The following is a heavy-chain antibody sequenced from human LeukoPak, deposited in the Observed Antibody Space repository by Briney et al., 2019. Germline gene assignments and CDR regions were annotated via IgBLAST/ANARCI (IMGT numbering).Heavy chain of an antibody. D-gene: IGHD5-18*01. J-gene: IGHJ6*02. CDR3: AKDRGRGTTMVNNYGMDV. V-gene: IGHV3-23*01. Sequence: PGGSLRLSCAASGFIFSNYAMSWVRQAPGKGLEWVSGISGSGDSTYYADSVKGRFTISRDNSKNTLYLQMNSLRAEDTAVYYCAKDRGRGTTMVNNYGMDVWGQGTTVTVSS. CDR2: ISGSGDST. CDR1: GFIFSNYA.